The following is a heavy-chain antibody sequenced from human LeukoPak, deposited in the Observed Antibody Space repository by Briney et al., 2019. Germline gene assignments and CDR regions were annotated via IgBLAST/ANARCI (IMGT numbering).Heavy chain of an antibody. Sequence: SETLSLTCTVSGGSISYYYWSWIRQPPGKGLEWIGYIYYSGSTTYNPSLKSRVTISVDTSKNQFSLKLSSVTAADTAVYYCARGPIYYYYYYMDVWGKGTTVTVSS. CDR3: ARGPIYYYYYYMDV. V-gene: IGHV4-59*12. CDR2: IYYSGST. J-gene: IGHJ6*03. CDR1: GGSISYYY.